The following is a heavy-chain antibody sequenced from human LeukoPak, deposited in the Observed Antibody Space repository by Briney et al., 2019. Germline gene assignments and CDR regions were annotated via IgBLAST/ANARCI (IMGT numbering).Heavy chain of an antibody. Sequence: EASVTVSCKASGYTFTIYYMHWVRQAPGQGLEWMGIINPSGGSTSYAQKFQGRVTMTRDTSTSTVYMELSSLRSEDTAVYYCARDGDIVVVPAAITYYYYGMDVWGQGTTVTVSS. CDR3: ARDGDIVVVPAAITYYYYGMDV. CDR2: INPSGGST. CDR1: GYTFTIYY. V-gene: IGHV1-46*01. J-gene: IGHJ6*02. D-gene: IGHD2-2*02.